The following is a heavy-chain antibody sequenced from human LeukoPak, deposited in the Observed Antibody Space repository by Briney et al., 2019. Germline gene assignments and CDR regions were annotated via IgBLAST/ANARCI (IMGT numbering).Heavy chain of an antibody. J-gene: IGHJ4*02. D-gene: IGHD3-9*01. CDR1: GFTFSSYS. Sequence: GGSLRLSCAASGFTFSSYSMNWVRQAPGKGLEWVSSISSSSSYIYYADSVKGRFTISRDNAKNSLYLQMNSLRAEDTAVYYCARDASADILTGYYLRKNPPPTYWGQGTLVTVSS. V-gene: IGHV3-21*01. CDR2: ISSSSSYI. CDR3: ARDASADILTGYYLRKNPPPTY.